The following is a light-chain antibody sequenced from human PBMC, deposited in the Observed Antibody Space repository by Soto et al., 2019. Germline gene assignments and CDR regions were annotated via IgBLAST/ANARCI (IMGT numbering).Light chain of an antibody. J-gene: IGLJ2*01. V-gene: IGLV2-8*01. CDR3: SSYAGSNTVL. Sequence: QSVLTQPPSASGSPGQSVTISCTGTSSDVGGYNCVSWYQQHPGKAPQLMIYEVTKRPSGVPDRFSGSKSGNTASLTVSGLQAEDEADYYCSSYAGSNTVLLGGGTQLTVL. CDR2: EVT. CDR1: SSDVGGYNC.